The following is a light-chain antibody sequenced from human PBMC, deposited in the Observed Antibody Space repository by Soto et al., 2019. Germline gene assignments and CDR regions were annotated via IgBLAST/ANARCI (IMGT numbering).Light chain of an antibody. Sequence: EIVLTQSPGTLSLPPGERATLSCRASQSISSSYLAWYQQKPGQAPRLLIYGASSRATGIPDRFSGSGSGTDFTLTISRLEPEDFAVYYCQHYGNSPYTFGQGTKVDIK. CDR1: QSISSSY. CDR2: GAS. V-gene: IGKV3-20*01. CDR3: QHYGNSPYT. J-gene: IGKJ2*01.